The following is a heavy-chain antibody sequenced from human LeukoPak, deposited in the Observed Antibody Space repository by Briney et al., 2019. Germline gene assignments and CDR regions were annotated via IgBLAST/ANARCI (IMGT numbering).Heavy chain of an antibody. CDR3: AKDLPRTTVVTYYFDY. J-gene: IGHJ4*02. CDR1: GFTFSSFA. D-gene: IGHD4-23*01. V-gene: IGHV3-64*01. CDR2: ICSNGGCT. Sequence: GGSLRLSCAASGFTFSSFAMHWVRQAPGKQLEYVSAICSNGGCTYYANSVKGRFTISRDNSKNTLYLQMGSLRAEDMAVYYCAKDLPRTTVVTYYFDYWGQGTLVTVSS.